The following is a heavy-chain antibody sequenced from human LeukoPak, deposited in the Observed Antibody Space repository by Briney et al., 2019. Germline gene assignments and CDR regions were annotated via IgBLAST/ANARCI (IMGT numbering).Heavy chain of an antibody. D-gene: IGHD3-3*01. Sequence: ASVKVSCKASGYTFTSYYMHWVRQAPGQGLEWMGIINPSGGSTSYAQKFQGRVTMTRDMSTSTVYVELSSLRSEDTAVYYCARGQRESTTIFGVVISPIHYYYMDVWGKGTTVTVSS. J-gene: IGHJ6*03. V-gene: IGHV1-46*01. CDR3: ARGQRESTTIFGVVISPIHYYYMDV. CDR2: INPSGGST. CDR1: GYTFTSYY.